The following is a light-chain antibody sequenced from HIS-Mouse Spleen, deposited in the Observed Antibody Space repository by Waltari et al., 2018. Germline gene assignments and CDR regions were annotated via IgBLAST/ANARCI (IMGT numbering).Light chain of an antibody. CDR3: QQLNSYPPT. CDR1: QGISSY. V-gene: IGKV1-9*01. CDR2: AAS. J-gene: IGKJ1*01. Sequence: DIQLTQSPSFLSASVGDRGTITFRASQGISSYLAWYQQKPGKAPKLLIYAASTLQSGVPSRFSGSGSGTEFTLTISSLQPEDFATYYCQQLNSYPPTFGQGTKVEIK.